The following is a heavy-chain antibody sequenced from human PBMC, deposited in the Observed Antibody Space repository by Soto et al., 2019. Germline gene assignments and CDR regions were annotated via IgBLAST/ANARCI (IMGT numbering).Heavy chain of an antibody. CDR2: MFHSGST. CDR1: GYFISSGYY. CDR3: ARGHIVVVPTVGWFDP. D-gene: IGHD2-2*01. V-gene: IGHV4-38-2*01. J-gene: IGHJ5*02. Sequence: SVTLSLPCAVSGYFISSGYYCGWIRQPPGKGLEWIGSMFHSGSTHYNPSLKSRVTISVDTSKNHFSLRLSSVTASDTAVYYCARGHIVVVPTVGWFDPWGQGTLGTVSS.